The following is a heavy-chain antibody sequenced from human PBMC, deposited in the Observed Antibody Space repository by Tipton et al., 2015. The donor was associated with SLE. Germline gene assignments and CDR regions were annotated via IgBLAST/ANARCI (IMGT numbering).Heavy chain of an antibody. CDR3: ARGDRNSGDY. D-gene: IGHD1/OR15-1a*01. J-gene: IGHJ4*02. CDR2: IKHDGSRR. V-gene: IGHV3-7*04. Sequence: SLRLSCVGSGFTLSNYWVSWVRQAPGRGLEWVANIKHDGSRRYYVDSVRGRFTGSRDNAKNSLYLQMNRLRAEDTGVYYCARGDRNSGDYWGQGTLITVSA. CDR1: GFTLSNYW.